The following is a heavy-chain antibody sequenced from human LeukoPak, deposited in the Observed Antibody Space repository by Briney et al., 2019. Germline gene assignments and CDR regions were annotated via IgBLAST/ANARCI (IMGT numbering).Heavy chain of an antibody. CDR1: GFTFSSYS. CDR2: ISSSSSYI. Sequence: PGGSLRLSCVASGFTFSSYSMNWVRQAPGKGLEWVSSISSSSSYIYYADSVKGRFTISRDNAKNSLYVQMNSLRAEDTAVYYCARVPIRFLEWLLQGDFDYWGQGTLVTVSS. CDR3: ARVPIRFLEWLLQGDFDY. V-gene: IGHV3-21*01. D-gene: IGHD3-3*01. J-gene: IGHJ4*02.